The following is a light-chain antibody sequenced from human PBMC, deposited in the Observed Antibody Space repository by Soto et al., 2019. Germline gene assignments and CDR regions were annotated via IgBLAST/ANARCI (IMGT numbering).Light chain of an antibody. CDR3: QQNGSSPRT. V-gene: IGKV3-20*01. Sequence: EIVLTQSPGTLSLSPGERATLSCRASQSISSSYLAWYQQKPGQAPRLLIYGASSRATGIPDRFSGSGSGTDFTLTISRLDPEDFALYYCQQNGSSPRTFGQGTKVDIK. J-gene: IGKJ1*01. CDR1: QSISSSY. CDR2: GAS.